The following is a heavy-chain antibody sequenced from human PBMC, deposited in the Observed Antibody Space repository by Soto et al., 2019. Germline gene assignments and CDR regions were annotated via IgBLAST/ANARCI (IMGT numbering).Heavy chain of an antibody. J-gene: IGHJ3*02. Sequence: QVQLVQSGAEVKKPGASVKVSCKASGYTFTSYGISWVRQAPGQGLEWMGWISAYNGNTNYAQKLQGRVTMTTDTATSTDYMELRSLRSDDTAVYYCARASVGATTNDAFDIWGQGTMVTVSS. D-gene: IGHD1-26*01. CDR3: ARASVGATTNDAFDI. CDR1: GYTFTSYG. CDR2: ISAYNGNT. V-gene: IGHV1-18*04.